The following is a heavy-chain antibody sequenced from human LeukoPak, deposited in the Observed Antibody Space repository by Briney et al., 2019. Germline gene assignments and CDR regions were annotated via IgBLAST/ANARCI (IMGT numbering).Heavy chain of an antibody. D-gene: IGHD6-19*01. CDR2: IYYSGAT. CDR1: GGSVSSTNYY. V-gene: IGHV4-39*01. Sequence: KTSETLSLTCTVSGGSVSSTNYYWGWIRQPPGMGLEWIGMIYYSGATYYNPSLKSRLTISVDTSNNQFSLKMSSVTAADTAVYYCATQAGEVGSRAWYDWGQGTLVTVSS. CDR3: ATQAGEVGSRAWYD. J-gene: IGHJ4*02.